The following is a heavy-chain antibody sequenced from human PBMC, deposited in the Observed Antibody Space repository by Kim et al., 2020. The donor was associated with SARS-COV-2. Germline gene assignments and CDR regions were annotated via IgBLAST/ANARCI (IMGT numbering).Heavy chain of an antibody. D-gene: IGHD3-10*01. J-gene: IGHJ6*02. Sequence: PSLQGQVTISADKSISTAYLQWSSLKASDTAMYYCARYYYGSGELRDMDVWGQGTTVTVSS. V-gene: IGHV5-51*01. CDR3: ARYYYGSGELRDMDV.